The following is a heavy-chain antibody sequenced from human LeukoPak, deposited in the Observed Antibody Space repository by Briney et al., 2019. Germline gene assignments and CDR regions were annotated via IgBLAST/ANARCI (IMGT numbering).Heavy chain of an antibody. J-gene: IGHJ4*02. CDR2: ISWDGGST. CDR1: GFTFDDYA. CDR3: AKATIAARFVGYYFDY. Sequence: GGSLILSCAASGFTFDDYAMHWVRQAPGKGLEWVSLISWDGGSTYYADSVKGRFTISRDNSKNSLYLQMNSLRAEDTALYYCAKATIAARFVGYYFDYWGQGTLVTVSS. D-gene: IGHD6-6*01. V-gene: IGHV3-43D*03.